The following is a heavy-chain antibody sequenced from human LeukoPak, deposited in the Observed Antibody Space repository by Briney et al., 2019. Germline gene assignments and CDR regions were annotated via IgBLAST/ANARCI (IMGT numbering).Heavy chain of an antibody. J-gene: IGHJ6*02. CDR2: ISYDGSNK. CDR1: GFTFSSYA. Sequence: AGGSLRLSCAASGFTFSSYAMHWVRQAPGKGLEWVAVISYDGSNKYYADSVKGRFTISRDNSKNTLYLQMNSLRAEDTAVYYCARDRRCSGGSCYYYYYYGMDVWGQGTTVTVSS. CDR3: ARDRRCSGGSCYYYYYYGMDV. V-gene: IGHV3-30-3*01. D-gene: IGHD2-15*01.